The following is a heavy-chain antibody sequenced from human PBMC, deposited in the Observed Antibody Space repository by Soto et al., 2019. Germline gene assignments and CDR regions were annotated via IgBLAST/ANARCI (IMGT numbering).Heavy chain of an antibody. CDR1: GFTFGDYP. D-gene: IGHD3-3*01. CDR3: TRDVLRFLAWATAIYGMDV. V-gene: IGHV3-49*03. J-gene: IGHJ6*02. CDR2: IRSKAYGGTT. Sequence: GGSLRLSCTASGFTFGDYPMSWFRQAPGKGLEWVGFIRSKAYGGTTEYAASVKGRFTISRDDSKSIAYLQMNRLKTEDTAVYYCTRDVLRFLAWATAIYGMDVWGQGTTVTVSS.